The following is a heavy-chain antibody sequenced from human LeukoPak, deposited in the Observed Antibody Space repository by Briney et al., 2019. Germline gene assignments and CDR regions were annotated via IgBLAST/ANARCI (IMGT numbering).Heavy chain of an antibody. J-gene: IGHJ4*02. CDR3: ASFRYCSSTSCEFDY. D-gene: IGHD2-2*01. CDR1: GYTFTSYG. V-gene: IGHV1-18*01. CDR2: ISAYSGNT. Sequence: PRASVKVSCKASGYTFTSYGISWVRQAPGQGLEWMGWISAYSGNTNYAQKLQGRVTMTTDTSTSTAYMELRSLRSDDTAVYYCASFRYCSSTSCEFDYWGQGTLVTVSS.